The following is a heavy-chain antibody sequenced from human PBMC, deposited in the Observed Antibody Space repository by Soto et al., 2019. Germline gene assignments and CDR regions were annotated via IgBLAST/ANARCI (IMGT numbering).Heavy chain of an antibody. CDR1: GGTFSSYA. Sequence: QVQLVQSGAEVKKPGSSVKVSCKASGGTFSSYAISWVRQAPGQGLEWMGGIIPIFGTANYAQKFQGRVTITADESTSADYMELSSLRSEDTAVYYCARGAYSYGIDAFDIWGQGTMVTVSS. CDR2: IIPIFGTA. CDR3: ARGAYSYGIDAFDI. D-gene: IGHD5-18*01. V-gene: IGHV1-69*01. J-gene: IGHJ3*02.